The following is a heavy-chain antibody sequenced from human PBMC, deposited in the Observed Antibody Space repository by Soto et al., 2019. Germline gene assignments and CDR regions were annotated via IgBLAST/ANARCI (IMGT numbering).Heavy chain of an antibody. CDR1: GFTFSSYS. CDR3: ARYVKSYGSGGDKVRYYGKDF. V-gene: IGHV3-21*01. J-gene: IGHJ6*02. CDR2: ISSSSSYI. D-gene: IGHD3-10*01. Sequence: EVQLVESGGGLVKPGGSLRLSCAASGFTFSSYSMNWVRQAPGKGLEWVSSISSSSSYIYYADSVKGRFTISRHNDKDSLHLQVNSVRSEGTDVCYCARYVKSYGSGGDKVRYYGKDFGGRGTAVTV.